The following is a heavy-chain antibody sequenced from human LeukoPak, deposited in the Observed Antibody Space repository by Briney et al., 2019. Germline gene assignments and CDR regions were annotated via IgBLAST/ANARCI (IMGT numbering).Heavy chain of an antibody. J-gene: IGHJ4*02. D-gene: IGHD3-22*01. CDR2: SYDTGNT. CDR1: GFTVGSNS. Sequence: GGSLRLSCAASGFTVGSNSLTWVRQAPGKGLEWVSVSYDTGNTYYADSVKGRFTISGDISKNTLYLQMNSLRAEDTAVYYCARDPNYYDSSGYYPFDYWGQGTLVTVSS. V-gene: IGHV3-66*03. CDR3: ARDPNYYDSSGYYPFDY.